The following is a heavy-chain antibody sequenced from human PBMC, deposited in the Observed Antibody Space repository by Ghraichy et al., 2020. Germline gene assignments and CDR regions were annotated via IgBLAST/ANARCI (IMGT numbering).Heavy chain of an antibody. D-gene: IGHD2-2*01. V-gene: IGHV4-4*07. J-gene: IGHJ3*02. Sequence: GSLRLSCSVSGDSIGTYAWSWVRQPAGGGLECIGRIYNSGTTNYNPFLNSRATMSIDTSNNQLSLKLRSVTAADTAVYYCARLIPGPYCSTTSCYRAFDIWGPGTVVTVSS. CDR3: ARLIPGPYCSTTSCYRAFDI. CDR2: IYNSGTT. CDR1: GDSIGTYA.